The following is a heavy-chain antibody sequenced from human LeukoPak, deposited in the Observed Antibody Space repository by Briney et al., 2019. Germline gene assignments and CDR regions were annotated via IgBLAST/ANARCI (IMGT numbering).Heavy chain of an antibody. CDR2: IWYDGSNI. J-gene: IGHJ4*02. Sequence: PGGSLRLSCVASGISFSSHGMHWVRQAPGKGLEGVAVIWYDGSNIYYADSVKGRLTISRDNSKNTLYLQMNSLRAEDTALYYCARARNDYDSNGFSFLDYWGQGTLVTVSS. CDR1: GISFSSHG. CDR3: ARARNDYDSNGFSFLDY. D-gene: IGHD3-22*01. V-gene: IGHV3-33*01.